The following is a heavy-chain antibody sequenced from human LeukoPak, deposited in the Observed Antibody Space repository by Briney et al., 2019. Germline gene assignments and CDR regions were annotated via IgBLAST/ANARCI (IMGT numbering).Heavy chain of an antibody. V-gene: IGHV3-30*02. CDR2: IRYDGSNK. CDR3: AKDPNYYDGSGPDY. D-gene: IGHD3-22*01. CDR1: GFTFSSYG. J-gene: IGHJ4*02. Sequence: GGSLRLSCAASGFTFSSYGMHWARQAPGKGLEWGAFIRYDGSNKYYADSVKGRFTISRDNSKNTLYLQMNSLRAEDTAVYYCAKDPNYYDGSGPDYWGQGTLVTVSS.